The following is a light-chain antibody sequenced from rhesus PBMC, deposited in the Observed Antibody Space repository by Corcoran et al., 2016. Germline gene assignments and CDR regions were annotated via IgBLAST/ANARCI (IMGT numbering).Light chain of an antibody. V-gene: IGKV3-53*01. CDR2: DAS. CDR3: QKYTSSPLT. J-gene: IGKJ4*01. Sequence: QVILTQSPATLSLSPGERATLFCSASQSVSSYLAWYQQKPGQAPRLLIYDASSRAPGIPDRFSCSGSGTEFPLTISSLEPEDFAVYYCQKYTSSPLTFGGGTKVEI. CDR1: QSVSSY.